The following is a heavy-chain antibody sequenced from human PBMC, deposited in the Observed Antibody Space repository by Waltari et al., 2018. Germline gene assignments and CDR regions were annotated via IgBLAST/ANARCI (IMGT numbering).Heavy chain of an antibody. D-gene: IGHD3-22*01. V-gene: IGHV4-38-2*02. CDR2: IYHSGRT. CDR3: AREREYYDSSGLDY. Sequence: QVQLQESGPGLVKPSETLSLTCTVSGYSISSGYYWGWIRQPPGKGLEWIGSIYHSGRTYCNAFLKSRVTISVDTSKNQFSLKLSSVTAADTAVYYCAREREYYDSSGLDYWGQGTLVPVSS. J-gene: IGHJ4*02. CDR1: GYSISSGYY.